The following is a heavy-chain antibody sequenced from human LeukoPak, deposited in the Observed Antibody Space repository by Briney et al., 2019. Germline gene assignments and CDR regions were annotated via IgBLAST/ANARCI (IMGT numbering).Heavy chain of an antibody. CDR3: AKLEVGRFDP. CDR2: IYYRGST. J-gene: IGHJ5*02. D-gene: IGHD7-27*01. Sequence: SETLSLTCTVSGASISSHYWCWIRHPPGTGLGWIGVIYYRGSTTYDPSLKSRVSITLDTSRNQFSLNLSSVTAADAAVYYCAKLEVGRFDPWGQGTLVTVSS. CDR1: GASISSHY. V-gene: IGHV4-59*11.